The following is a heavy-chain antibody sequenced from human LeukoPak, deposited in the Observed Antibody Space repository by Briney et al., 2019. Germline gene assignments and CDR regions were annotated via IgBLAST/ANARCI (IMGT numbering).Heavy chain of an antibody. CDR3: ARVRRWLDAFDI. CDR1: GYTFTGYY. CDR2: INPNSGGT. V-gene: IGHV1-2*02. J-gene: IGHJ3*02. D-gene: IGHD5-24*01. Sequence: ASVKVSCTASGYTFTGYYMHWVRQAPGQGLEWMGWINPNSGGTNYAQKFQGRVTMTRDTSISTAYMELSRLRSDDTAVYYCARVRRWLDAFDIWGQGTMVTVSS.